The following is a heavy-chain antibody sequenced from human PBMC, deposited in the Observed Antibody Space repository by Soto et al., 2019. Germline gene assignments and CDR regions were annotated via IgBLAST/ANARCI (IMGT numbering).Heavy chain of an antibody. J-gene: IGHJ5*02. CDR2: INPNSGAT. D-gene: IGHD3-16*01. Sequence: ASVKVSCKASGYTFTGYFIHWVRQAPGQGLEWVGYINPNSGATKYAPRFQGRVTMTSDTSIRTAYMDLSNLRSDDTAVYYCARGGGTFLAPLPWGPGTLVTVSS. V-gene: IGHV1-2*02. CDR1: GYTFTGYF. CDR3: ARGGGTFLAPLP.